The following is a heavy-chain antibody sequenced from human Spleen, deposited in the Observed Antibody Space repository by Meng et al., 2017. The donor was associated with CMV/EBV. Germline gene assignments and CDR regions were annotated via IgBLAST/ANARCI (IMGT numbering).Heavy chain of an antibody. CDR2: ISGSGGST. CDR1: GFTFSSYA. D-gene: IGHD1-26*01. V-gene: IGHV3-23*01. J-gene: IGHJ4*02. Sequence: GESLKISCAASGFTFSSYAMSWVRQAPGKGLEWVSAISGSGGSTYYADSVKGRFTISRDNSKNTLYLQMNSLRAEDTAVYYCAKDTRGAGFYFDYWGQGTLVTVSS. CDR3: AKDTRGAGFYFDY.